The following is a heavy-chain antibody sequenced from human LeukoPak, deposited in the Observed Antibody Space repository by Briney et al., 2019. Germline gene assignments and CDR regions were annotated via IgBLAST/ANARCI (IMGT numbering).Heavy chain of an antibody. J-gene: IGHJ3*02. CDR3: ARHHYGSGSDDAFDI. D-gene: IGHD3-10*01. CDR1: GXTXGXYA. CDR2: ISYDGSNK. V-gene: IGHV3-30*04. Sequence: XSGXTXGXYAMXWVRQAPGKGLEWVAVISYDGSNKYYADSVKGRFTISRDNSKNTLYLQMNSLRAEDTAVYYCARHHYGSGSDDAFDIWGQGTMVTVSS.